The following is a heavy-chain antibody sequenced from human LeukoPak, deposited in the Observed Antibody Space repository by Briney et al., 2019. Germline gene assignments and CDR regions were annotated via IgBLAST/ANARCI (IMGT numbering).Heavy chain of an antibody. CDR1: GFTVSSNY. CDR2: IYSGGST. D-gene: IGHD2-15*01. V-gene: IGHV3-53*04. J-gene: IGHJ6*02. CDR3: ARCKLGYCSGGSCYCDYYGMDV. Sequence: GGSLRLSCAASGFTVSSNYMSWVRQAPGKGLEWVSVIYSGGSTYYADSVKGRFTISRHNSKNTLYLQMNSLRAEDTAVYYCARCKLGYCSGGSCYCDYYGMDVWGQGTTVTVSS.